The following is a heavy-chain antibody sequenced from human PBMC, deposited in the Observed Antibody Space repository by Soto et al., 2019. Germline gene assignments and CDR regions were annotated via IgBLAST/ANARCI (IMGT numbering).Heavy chain of an antibody. Sequence: EVQLLESGGGLVQPGGSLRLSCAASGFTFSSYAMSWVRQAPGTGLEWVSAISGSGGSTYYADSVKGRFTISRDNSKNTLYLQMNSLRAEDTAVYYCAKDLRGYCSGGSCRDADWCDPWGQGTLVTVSS. CDR3: AKDLRGYCSGGSCRDADWCDP. CDR2: ISGSGGST. J-gene: IGHJ5*02. D-gene: IGHD2-15*01. CDR1: GFTFSSYA. V-gene: IGHV3-23*01.